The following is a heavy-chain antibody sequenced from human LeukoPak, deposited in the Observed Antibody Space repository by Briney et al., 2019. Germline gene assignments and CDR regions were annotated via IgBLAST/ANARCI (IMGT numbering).Heavy chain of an antibody. CDR2: IYYSGST. CDR1: GGSISSYY. J-gene: IGHJ2*01. V-gene: IGHV4-59*08. CDR3: ARHDVDIVVVPAAIPPWYFDL. Sequence: PSETLSLTCTVSGGSISSYYWSWIRQPPGKGLEWIGYIYYSGSTNYNPSLKSRVTISVDTSKNQFSLKLSSVTAADTAVYYCARHDVDIVVVPAAIPPWYFDLWGRGTLVTVSS. D-gene: IGHD2-2*02.